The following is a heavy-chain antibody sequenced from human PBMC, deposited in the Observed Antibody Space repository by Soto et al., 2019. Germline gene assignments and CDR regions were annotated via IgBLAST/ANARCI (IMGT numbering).Heavy chain of an antibody. D-gene: IGHD2-15*01. J-gene: IGHJ4*02. CDR3: AKDNGYCSGGSCYSLFDY. CDR2: ISWNSGSI. Sequence: PGGSLRLSCAASGFTFDDYAMHWVRQAPGKGLEWVSGISWNSGSIGYADSVKGRFTISRDNAKNSLYLQMNSLRAEDTALYYCAKDNGYCSGGSCYSLFDYWGQGTLVTVSS. V-gene: IGHV3-9*01. CDR1: GFTFDDYA.